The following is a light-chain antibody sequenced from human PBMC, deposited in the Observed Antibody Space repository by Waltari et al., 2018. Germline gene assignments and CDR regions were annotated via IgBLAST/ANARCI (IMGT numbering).Light chain of an antibody. CDR3: SSYTSSNTLV. CDR1: SSDVGGYLF. CDR2: DVT. J-gene: IGLJ2*01. Sequence: QSALTQPASVSGSSGKSITIPCTGASSDVGGYLFFPWYQQYPGKAPKLMIYDVTDRPSGVSNRFSGSQSGNTASLTISGLQAEDEADYYCSSYTSSNTLVFGGGTKVTV. V-gene: IGLV2-14*03.